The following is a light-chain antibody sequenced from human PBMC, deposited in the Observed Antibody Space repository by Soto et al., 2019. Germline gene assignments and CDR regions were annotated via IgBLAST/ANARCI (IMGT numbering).Light chain of an antibody. CDR3: SSYTSSSTYV. CDR2: DVS. Sequence: QSALTQPASVSGSPGQSITISCTGTSSDIDDYNSVSWYQQHPGKAPKLMIYDVSNRPSGVSNRFSGSKSGNTASLTISGLQAEDEADYYCSSYTSSSTYVFGAGTKVTV. CDR1: SSDIDDYNS. J-gene: IGLJ1*01. V-gene: IGLV2-14*03.